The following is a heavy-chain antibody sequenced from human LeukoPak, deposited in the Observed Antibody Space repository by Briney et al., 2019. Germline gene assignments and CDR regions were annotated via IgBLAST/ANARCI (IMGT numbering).Heavy chain of an antibody. J-gene: IGHJ4*02. CDR1: GFTFSNAW. CDR3: TTAFPGLLRYFDWLLTNPDY. V-gene: IGHV3-15*01. Sequence: GGSLRLSCAVSGFTFSNAWMSWVRQAPPQGLEWVGRIKSKNDGGTTDYAAPVKGRFTISRDDSKNTLYLQMNSLKTEDTAVYYCTTAFPGLLRYFDWLLTNPDYWGQGTLVTVSS. CDR2: IKSKNDGGTT. D-gene: IGHD3-9*01.